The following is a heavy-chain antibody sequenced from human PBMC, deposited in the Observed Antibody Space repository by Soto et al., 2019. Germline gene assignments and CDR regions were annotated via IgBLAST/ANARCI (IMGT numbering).Heavy chain of an antibody. V-gene: IGHV6-1*01. CDR2: TYFRSKWYN. CDR1: GDSVSRNTAS. D-gene: IGHD5-12*01. Sequence: SQTLSLTCAISGDSVSRNTASWNWIRQSPSRGLEWLGRTYFRSKWYNDYAVSVKSRIIINPDTSNNQFSLQLNSVTPEDTAVYFXAKGDNLGPKTGYAFDPWGPGIMVTVSS. J-gene: IGHJ5*02. CDR3: AKGDNLGPKTGYAFDP.